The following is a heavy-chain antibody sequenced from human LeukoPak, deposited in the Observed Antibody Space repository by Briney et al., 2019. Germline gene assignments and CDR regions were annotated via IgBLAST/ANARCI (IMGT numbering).Heavy chain of an antibody. CDR2: TYSSGYT. J-gene: IGHJ3*01. CDR3: ARPQGKVRDAFDV. Sequence: SETLSLSCTDPDDSLRQYFWVWIRQPARKQLEWIGRTYSSGYTTYNPSLQSRASTSLDTFTNQFFLNLTSVTAAVTAVYYCARPQGKVRDAFDVWGLGTMVTVSS. CDR1: DDSLRQYF. V-gene: IGHV4-4*07.